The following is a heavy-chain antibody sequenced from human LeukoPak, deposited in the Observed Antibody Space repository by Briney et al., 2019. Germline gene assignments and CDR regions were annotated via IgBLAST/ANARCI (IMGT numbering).Heavy chain of an antibody. V-gene: IGHV4-34*01. D-gene: IGHD3-22*01. Sequence: SETLSLTCGVFGVSINDYYWSGIRQSPGKGLEWIGEISHTEGTRYNPTLESRVTMSVGTSENKLSLKLSCVISADKTVEYFDGIRCGHSGSLCYNHWGLGTLVTVSS. J-gene: IGHJ4*02. CDR3: DGIRCGHSGSLCYNH. CDR1: GVSINDYY. CDR2: ISHTEGT.